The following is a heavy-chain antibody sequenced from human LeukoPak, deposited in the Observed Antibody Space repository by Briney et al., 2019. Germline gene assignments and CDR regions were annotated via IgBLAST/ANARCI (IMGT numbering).Heavy chain of an antibody. CDR1: GFTFSSYW. V-gene: IGHV3-74*01. CDR2: INSDGSST. Sequence: PGGPLRLSCAASGFTFSSYWMHWVRQAPGKGLVWVSRINSDGSSTSYADSVKGRFTISRDNAKNTLYLQMNSLRAEDTAVYYCARVIEYYDFWSGYPPYFDYWGQGTLVTVSS. D-gene: IGHD3-3*01. CDR3: ARVIEYYDFWSGYPPYFDY. J-gene: IGHJ4*02.